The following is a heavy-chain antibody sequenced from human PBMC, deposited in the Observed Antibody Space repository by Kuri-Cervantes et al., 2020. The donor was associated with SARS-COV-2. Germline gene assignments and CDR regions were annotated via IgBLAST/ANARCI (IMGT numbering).Heavy chain of an antibody. V-gene: IGHV4-39*01. CDR3: ARGLVPAAVPPDTVPRALYGMDV. Sequence: SETLSLTCTVSGGSISSSSYYWGWIRQPPGKGLEWIGSIYYTGNTYYSVSLKSRVTISVDTSKNQFSLKLNSVTAADTAVYYCARGLVPAAVPPDTVPRALYGMDVWGQGTTVTVSS. D-gene: IGHD2-2*01. CDR1: GGSISSSSYY. CDR2: IYYTGNT. J-gene: IGHJ6*02.